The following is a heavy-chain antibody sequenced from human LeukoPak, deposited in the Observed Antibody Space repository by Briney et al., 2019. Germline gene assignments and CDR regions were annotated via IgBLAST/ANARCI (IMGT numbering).Heavy chain of an antibody. CDR2: IRYDGSNK. J-gene: IGHJ5*02. CDR3: AKDTTPPKAGFDP. Sequence: GGSLRLSCAASGFTFSSYGMHWVRQAPGKGLEWVAFIRYDGSNKYYADSVKGRFTISIDNSKYTLYLQMNSLRAEDTSIYFCAKDTTPPKAGFDPWGQGTLVTVSS. D-gene: IGHD1-14*01. CDR1: GFTFSSYG. V-gene: IGHV3-30*02.